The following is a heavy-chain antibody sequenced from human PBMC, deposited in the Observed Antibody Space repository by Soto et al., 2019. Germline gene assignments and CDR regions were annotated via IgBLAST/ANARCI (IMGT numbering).Heavy chain of an antibody. Sequence: ASVKVSCKASGYTFTRYGISWVRQAPGQGLEWMGWISGYNGDTNYAQKFQGRVTMTVDTSTTTAFMELTSLTSDDRAVYYCAKNGQPPYYYYGMDAWGQGTTVTVSS. J-gene: IGHJ6*02. CDR2: ISGYNGDT. D-gene: IGHD2-8*01. V-gene: IGHV1-18*01. CDR1: GYTFTRYG. CDR3: AKNGQPPYYYYGMDA.